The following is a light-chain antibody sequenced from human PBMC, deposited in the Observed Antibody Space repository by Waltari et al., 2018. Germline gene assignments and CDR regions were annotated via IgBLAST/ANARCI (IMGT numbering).Light chain of an antibody. CDR2: DKK. J-gene: IGLJ1*01. V-gene: IGLV1-40*01. CDR3: QSYDTSDLYV. Sequence: QSVLTQPPSVSGAPGQRITISCTGTSTNIGSGFRVHWYRQLPGTAPKVVIYDKKNRPSGVPDRFSGSRSGPSASLAISGLRAEDEADYYCQSYDTSDLYVFGSGTQVTVL. CDR1: STNIGSGFR.